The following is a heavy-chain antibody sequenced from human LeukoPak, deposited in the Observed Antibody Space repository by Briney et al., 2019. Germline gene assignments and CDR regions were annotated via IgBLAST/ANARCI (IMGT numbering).Heavy chain of an antibody. CDR1: GFTFSDYY. V-gene: IGHV3-11*01. J-gene: IGHJ4*02. CDR2: ISSSGSTI. D-gene: IGHD6-13*01. Sequence: KSGGSLRLSCAASGFTFSDYYMSWIRQAPGKGLEWVSYISSSGSTIYYADSVKGRFTISRDNAKNSLYLQMNSLRAEDTAVYYCARGGSSGYSSSWYSTPRFDYWGQGTLVIVSS. CDR3: ARGGSSGYSSSWYSTPRFDY.